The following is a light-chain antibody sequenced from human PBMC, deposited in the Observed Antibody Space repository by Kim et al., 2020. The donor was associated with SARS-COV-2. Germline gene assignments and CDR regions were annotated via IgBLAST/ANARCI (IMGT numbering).Light chain of an antibody. CDR3: QQSHGFPYS. J-gene: IGKJ2*03. CDR1: QSVSTS. Sequence: DIQMTQSPSSLSASVGNRVTITCRASQSVSTSLNWYQQQPGKAPKLLICAVSSLQSGVPSRFSGSGSGTDFTLTISSLQPEDFAIYYCQQSHGFPYSFGQGTKLEIK. V-gene: IGKV1-39*01. CDR2: AVS.